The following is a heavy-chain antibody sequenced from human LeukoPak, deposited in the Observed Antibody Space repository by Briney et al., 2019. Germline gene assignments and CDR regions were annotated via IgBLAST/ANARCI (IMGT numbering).Heavy chain of an antibody. V-gene: IGHV3-53*01. CDR1: GFTVSSNY. CDR3: AKEAYYYDSSGYSP. Sequence: PGGSLRLSCAASGFTVSSNYMSWVRQAPGKGLEWVSVIYSGGSTYYADSVKGRFTISRDNSKNTLYLQMNSLRAEDTAVYYCAKEAYYYDSSGYSPWGQGTLVTVSS. D-gene: IGHD3-22*01. J-gene: IGHJ5*02. CDR2: IYSGGST.